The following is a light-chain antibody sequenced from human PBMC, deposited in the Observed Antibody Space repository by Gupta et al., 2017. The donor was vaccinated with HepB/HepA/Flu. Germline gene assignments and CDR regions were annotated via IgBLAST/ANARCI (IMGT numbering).Light chain of an antibody. CDR1: SSNIGNNY. Sequence: QSVLTQPPSVSAAPGQKVTISCSGVSSNIGNNYVSWYQQLPGTAPKLLIYDNNKRPSGIPVRFSGSKSGTSATLGITGLQTGDEADYYCGTWESRLSVQVFGGGTKLTVL. V-gene: IGLV1-51*01. CDR3: GTWESRLSVQV. CDR2: DNN. J-gene: IGLJ3*02.